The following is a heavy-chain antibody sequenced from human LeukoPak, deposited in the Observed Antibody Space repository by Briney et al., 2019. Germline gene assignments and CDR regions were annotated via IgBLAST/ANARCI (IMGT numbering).Heavy chain of an antibody. CDR1: GFSLSTSGMR. Sequence: SGPTLVNPTQTLTLTCTFSGFSLSTSGMRVSWIRQPPRKALEWLARIDWDDDKFYSTSLKTRLTISKDTSKNQVVLTMTNMDPVDTATYYCARSPTKYCSGRSCYGAFDYWGQGTLVTVSS. J-gene: IGHJ4*02. D-gene: IGHD2-15*01. CDR3: ARSPTKYCSGRSCYGAFDY. CDR2: IDWDDDK. V-gene: IGHV2-70*04.